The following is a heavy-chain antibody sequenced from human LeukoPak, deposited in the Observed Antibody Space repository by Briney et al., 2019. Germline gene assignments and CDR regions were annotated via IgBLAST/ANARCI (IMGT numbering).Heavy chain of an antibody. D-gene: IGHD2-21*02. CDR3: ARRRYCGGDCYDRAFDI. Sequence: GEALKISCKGSGYSFTSYWIGWVRQMPGKGLEWMGFIYPGDSDTRYSPSFQGQVTISADKSISTAYLQWSSLKASDTAMYYCARRRYCGGDCYDRAFDIWGQGTMVTVSS. J-gene: IGHJ3*02. CDR2: IYPGDSDT. V-gene: IGHV5-51*01. CDR1: GYSFTSYW.